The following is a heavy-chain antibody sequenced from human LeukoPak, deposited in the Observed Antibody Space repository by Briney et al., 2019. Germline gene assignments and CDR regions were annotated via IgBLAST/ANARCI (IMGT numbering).Heavy chain of an antibody. V-gene: IGHV1-69*04. CDR2: IIPILGIA. J-gene: IGHJ3*02. D-gene: IGHD5-24*01. Sequence: SVKLSCTASGGTFSSYAISWVRQAPGQGLEWMGRIIPILGIANYAQKFRGRVTITADKSTSTAYMELSSLRSEDTAVYYCASHSDGYNKWPYFDAFDIWGQGTMVTVSS. CDR1: GGTFSSYA. CDR3: ASHSDGYNKWPYFDAFDI.